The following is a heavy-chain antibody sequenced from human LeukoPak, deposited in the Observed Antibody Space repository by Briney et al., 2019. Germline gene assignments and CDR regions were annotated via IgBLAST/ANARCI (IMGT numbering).Heavy chain of an antibody. Sequence: PGGSLRLSCAASGFTFSSYAMSWVHQAPGKGLEWVSAISGSGGSTYYADSVKGRFTISRDNSKNTLYLQMNSLRAEDTAVYYCAKDPGYSSGWSFDYWGQGTLVTVSS. J-gene: IGHJ4*02. CDR1: GFTFSSYA. V-gene: IGHV3-23*01. CDR3: AKDPGYSSGWSFDY. CDR2: ISGSGGST. D-gene: IGHD6-19*01.